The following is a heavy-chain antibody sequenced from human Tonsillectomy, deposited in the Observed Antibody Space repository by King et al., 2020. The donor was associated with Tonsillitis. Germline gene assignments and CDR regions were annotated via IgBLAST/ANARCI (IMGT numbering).Heavy chain of an antibody. CDR3: AKDRNRGYFDY. J-gene: IGHJ4*02. Sequence: VQLVESGGGVVQPGRSLRLSCAASGFTFSSYGMHWVRQAPGKGLEWVAVISYDGSNKYYADSVKGRFTISRDNSKNTLYLQMNSPRAEDTAVYYCAKDRNRGYFDYCGQGTLVTVSS. D-gene: IGHD1-14*01. CDR1: GFTFSSYG. V-gene: IGHV3-30*18. CDR2: ISYDGSNK.